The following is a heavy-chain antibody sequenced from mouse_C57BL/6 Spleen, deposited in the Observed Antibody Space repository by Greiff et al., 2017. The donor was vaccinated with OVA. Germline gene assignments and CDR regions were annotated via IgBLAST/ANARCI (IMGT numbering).Heavy chain of an antibody. D-gene: IGHD4-1*01. CDR1: GYTFTSYW. J-gene: IGHJ2*01. Sequence: VQLRQPGAELVKPGASVKLSCKASGYTFTSYWMHWVKQRPGQGLEWIGMIHPNSGSTNYNEKFKSKATLTVDKSSSTAYMQLSSLTSEDSAVYYCARSSHWDGFDYWGQGTTLTVSS. V-gene: IGHV1-64*01. CDR2: IHPNSGST. CDR3: ARSSHWDGFDY.